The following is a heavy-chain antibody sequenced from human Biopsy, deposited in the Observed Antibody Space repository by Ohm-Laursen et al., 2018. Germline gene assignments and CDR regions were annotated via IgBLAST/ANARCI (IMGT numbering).Heavy chain of an antibody. CDR2: ISPSGATT. J-gene: IGHJ6*02. CDR3: ARAGVGSDGTDSYYYGMDV. V-gene: IGHV1-46*01. CDR1: GNTFATYH. Sequence: ASVKVSCKASGNTFATYHIHWVRQAPGQGLEWMGVISPSGATTSFSQKFQGRITMTRDTSTGTVYMDLNSLGSEDTAVYYCARAGVGSDGTDSYYYGMDVWGPRTTVTVSS. D-gene: IGHD5-24*01.